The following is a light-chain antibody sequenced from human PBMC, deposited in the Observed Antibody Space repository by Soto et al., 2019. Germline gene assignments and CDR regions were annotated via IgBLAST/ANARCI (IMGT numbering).Light chain of an antibody. CDR1: NSNIGTNT. CDR3: AAWDDSLGAYV. J-gene: IGLJ1*01. Sequence: QSVLTQPPSASATPGQRVTISCSGSNSNIGTNTVNWYQQLPGTAPRLLIYINNQRPSGVPQRFSGSKTGTSASLAIGGLQSEDGADYYCAAWDDSLGAYVFGTGTKVTVL. CDR2: INN. V-gene: IGLV1-44*01.